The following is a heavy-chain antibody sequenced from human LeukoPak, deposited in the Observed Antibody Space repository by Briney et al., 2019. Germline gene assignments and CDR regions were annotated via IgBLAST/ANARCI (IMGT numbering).Heavy chain of an antibody. CDR3: ARDLKWELLGGYYFDY. J-gene: IGHJ4*02. Sequence: GRSLRLSCTASGFTFGDYAMSWVRQAPGKGLEWVAVISYDGSNKYYADSVKGRFTISRDNSKNTLYLQMNSLRAEDTAVYYCARDLKWELLGGYYFDYWGQGTLVTVSS. V-gene: IGHV3-30-3*01. D-gene: IGHD1-26*01. CDR2: ISYDGSNK. CDR1: GFTFGDYA.